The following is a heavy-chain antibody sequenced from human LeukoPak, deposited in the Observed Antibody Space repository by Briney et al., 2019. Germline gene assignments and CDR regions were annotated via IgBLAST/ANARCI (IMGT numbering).Heavy chain of an antibody. J-gene: IGHJ4*02. V-gene: IGHV4-39*01. Sequence: PSETLSLTCTVSGGSISSSSYYWGWIRQPAGKGLEWIGSIYYSGSTYYNPSLKSRVTISVDTSKNQFSLKLSSVTAADTAVYYCARLSILREYYFDYWGQGTLVTVSS. CDR3: ARLSILREYYFDY. CDR1: GGSISSSSYY. D-gene: IGHD2-15*01. CDR2: IYYSGST.